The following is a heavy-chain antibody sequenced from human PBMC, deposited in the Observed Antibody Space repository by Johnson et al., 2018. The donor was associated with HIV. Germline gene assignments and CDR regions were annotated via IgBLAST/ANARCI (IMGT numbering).Heavy chain of an antibody. Sequence: VQLVESGGGVVQPGGSLRLSCAASGFTFSRYDMHWVRQATGKGLEWVSGIGTAGDTYYPGSVKGRFTISRENAKNSFYLQMNSLRAGDTAVYYCTRGGRLTYDQESSGYSYEAVDIWGQGTMVTVSS. CDR2: IGTAGDT. CDR1: GFTFSRYD. CDR3: TRGGRLTYDQESSGYSYEAVDI. V-gene: IGHV3-13*01. D-gene: IGHD3-22*01. J-gene: IGHJ3*02.